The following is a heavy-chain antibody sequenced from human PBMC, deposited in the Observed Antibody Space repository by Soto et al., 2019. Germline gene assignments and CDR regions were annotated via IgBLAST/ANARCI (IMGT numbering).Heavy chain of an antibody. J-gene: IGHJ4*02. V-gene: IGHV4-31*03. Sequence: SETLSLTCTVSGGSISSGGYYWSWIRQHPGKGLEWIGYIYYSGSTYYNPSLKSRVTISVDTSKNQFSLKLSSVTAADTAVYYCARDPKKYGAGRFDYWGQGTLVTVSS. D-gene: IGHD1-26*01. CDR2: IYYSGST. CDR1: GGSISSGGYY. CDR3: ARDPKKYGAGRFDY.